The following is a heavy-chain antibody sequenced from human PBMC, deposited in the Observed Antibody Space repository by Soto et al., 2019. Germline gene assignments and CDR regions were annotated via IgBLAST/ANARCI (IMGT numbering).Heavy chain of an antibody. CDR2: IYYSENT. D-gene: IGHD4-17*01. CDR3: ATHPPYGPLDH. V-gene: IGHV4-39*01. CDR1: GGSIISSSNH. Sequence: PSETLSLTCTVSGGSIISSSNHWGWIRQPPGKGLEWIGNIYYSENTYYNPSLKSRVTISVDTSKNQFSLRLTSVTAADTAVYYCATHPPYGPLDHWGQGTLVTVSS. J-gene: IGHJ4*02.